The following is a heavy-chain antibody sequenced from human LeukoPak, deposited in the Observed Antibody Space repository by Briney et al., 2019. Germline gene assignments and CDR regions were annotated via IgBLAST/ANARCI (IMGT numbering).Heavy chain of an antibody. D-gene: IGHD6-19*01. Sequence: GGSLRLSCAVSGFTFSEHWMHWVRQAPGKGLEWVSYISSSSSTIYYADSAKGRFTISRDNAKNSLYLQMNSLRDEDTAVYYCARSRSFRSSPWVYWGQGTLVTVSS. V-gene: IGHV3-48*02. CDR3: ARSRSFRSSPWVY. J-gene: IGHJ4*02. CDR1: GFTFSEHW. CDR2: ISSSSSTI.